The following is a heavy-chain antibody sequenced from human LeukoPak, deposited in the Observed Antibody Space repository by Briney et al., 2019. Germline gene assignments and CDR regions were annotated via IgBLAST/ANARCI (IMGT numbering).Heavy chain of an antibody. V-gene: IGHV4-59*02. CDR2: VYYSAST. CDR3: ARGIMTTVPTFDY. Sequence: PSETLSLTCTVSGGSVDVYYRSWVRHPPGKRLEWIGYVYYSASTNYNPSLKSRVTISVDTSKKKVSLRLNSLTAANTAVYYCARGIMTTVPTFDYWGQGTLVTVSS. J-gene: IGHJ4*02. CDR1: GGSVDVYY. D-gene: IGHD4-17*01.